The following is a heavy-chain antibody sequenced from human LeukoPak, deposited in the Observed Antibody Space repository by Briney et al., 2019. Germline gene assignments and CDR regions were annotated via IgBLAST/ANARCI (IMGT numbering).Heavy chain of an antibody. J-gene: IGHJ6*03. Sequence: ASVKVSCKASGYTFTSYAMHWVRQAPGQRLEWMGWINAGNGNTKYSQEFQGRVTITRDTSASTAYMELSSLRSEDTAVYYCARNKMVRGYYYYMDVWGKGTTVTISS. D-gene: IGHD3-10*01. CDR2: INAGNGNT. CDR1: GYTFTSYA. CDR3: ARNKMVRGYYYYMDV. V-gene: IGHV1-3*03.